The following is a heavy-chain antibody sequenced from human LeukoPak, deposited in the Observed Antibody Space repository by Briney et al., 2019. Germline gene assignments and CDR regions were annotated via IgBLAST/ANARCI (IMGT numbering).Heavy chain of an antibody. CDR3: ARGQQWLATGWFDP. D-gene: IGHD6-19*01. CDR1: GGSFSGYY. V-gene: IGHV4-34*01. Sequence: PSQTLSLTCAVYGGSFSGYYWSWIRQPPGKGLEWIGEINHSGSTNYNPSLKSRVTISVDTSKNQFSLKLSSVTAADTAVYYCARGQQWLATGWFDPWGQGTLVTVSS. J-gene: IGHJ5*02. CDR2: INHSGST.